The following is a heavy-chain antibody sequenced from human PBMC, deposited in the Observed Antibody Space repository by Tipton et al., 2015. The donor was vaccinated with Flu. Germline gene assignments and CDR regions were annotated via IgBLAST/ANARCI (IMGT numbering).Heavy chain of an antibody. V-gene: IGHV3-33*01. CDR1: GFTFSSYG. D-gene: IGHD3-16*01. CDR3: ARVAEPRRLGGWLDP. J-gene: IGHJ5*02. Sequence: SLRLSCAASGFTFSSYGMHWVRQAPGKGLEWVAVIWYDGSNKYYADSVKGRFTISRDNSKNTLYLQMNSLRAEDTAVYYCARVAEPRRLGGWLDPWGQGTLVTVSS. CDR2: IWYDGSNK.